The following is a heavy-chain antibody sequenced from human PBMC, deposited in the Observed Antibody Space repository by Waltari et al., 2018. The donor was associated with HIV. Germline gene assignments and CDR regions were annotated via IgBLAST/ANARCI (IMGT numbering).Heavy chain of an antibody. CDR2: IYWDDDK. J-gene: IGHJ4*02. D-gene: IGHD6-13*01. CDR1: GFSLTTSGVG. CDR3: ARFIAAAGRYYFDY. Sequence: QITLMESGPTLVKPTQTLTPTCTSSGFSLTTSGVGVGWLSHPPGTALEWLALIYWDDDKRYSPSLKSRLTITKDTSKNQVVLTMTNMDPVDTATYYCARFIAAAGRYYFDYWGQGTLVTVSS. V-gene: IGHV2-5*02.